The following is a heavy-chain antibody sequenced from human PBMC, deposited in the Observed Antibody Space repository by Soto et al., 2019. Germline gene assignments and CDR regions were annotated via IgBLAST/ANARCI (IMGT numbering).Heavy chain of an antibody. D-gene: IGHD5-12*01. Sequence: HPGESLRLSCAASGFTFSSYSMSWVLQAPGKGLEWVSAISGSGGSTYYADSVKGRFTISRDTSKNTLYLQMNSLRAEDTAVYYCANPKTPLDGFKVYWGQGTLVTVSS. V-gene: IGHV3-23*01. CDR3: ANPKTPLDGFKVY. CDR1: GFTFSSYS. J-gene: IGHJ4*02. CDR2: ISGSGGST.